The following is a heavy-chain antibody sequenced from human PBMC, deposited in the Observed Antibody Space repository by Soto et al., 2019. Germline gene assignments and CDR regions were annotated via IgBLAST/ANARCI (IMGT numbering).Heavy chain of an antibody. J-gene: IGHJ5*02. CDR3: AHSDSSSWPEPNWFDP. CDR1: GFSLSTSGVG. D-gene: IGHD6-13*01. CDR2: IYWNDDK. V-gene: IGHV2-5*01. Sequence: SGPTLVNPTQTLTLTCTFSGFSLSTSGVGAGWIRQPPGKALEWLALIYWNDDKRYSPSLKSRLTITKDTSKNQVVLTMTNMDPVDTATYYRAHSDSSSWPEPNWFDPWGQGTLVTVSS.